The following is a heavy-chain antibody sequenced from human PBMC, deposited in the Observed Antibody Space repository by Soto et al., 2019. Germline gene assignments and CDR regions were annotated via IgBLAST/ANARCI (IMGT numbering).Heavy chain of an antibody. D-gene: IGHD3-10*01. CDR3: TRTRSGSYYNHYYYYMDV. CDR1: GFTFSGSA. Sequence: EVQLVESGGGLVQPGGSLKLSCAASGFTFSGSAMHWVRQASGKGLEWVGRIRSKANSYATAYAASVKGRFTISSDDSKNTEYLQMNSLKTEDTAVYYCTRTRSGSYYNHYYYYMDVWGKGTTVTVSS. J-gene: IGHJ6*03. CDR2: IRSKANSYAT. V-gene: IGHV3-73*01.